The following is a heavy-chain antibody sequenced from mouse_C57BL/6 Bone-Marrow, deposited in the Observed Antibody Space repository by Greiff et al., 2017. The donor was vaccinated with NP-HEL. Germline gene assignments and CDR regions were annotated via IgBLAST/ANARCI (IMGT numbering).Heavy chain of an antibody. Sequence: QVQLKESGPGLVQPSQSLSITCTVSGFSLTSYGVHWVRQSPGKGLEWLGVIWSGGSTDYNAAFISRLSISKDNSKSQVFFKMNSLQADDTAIYYCARTGVITHYYAMDYWGQGTSVTVSS. D-gene: IGHD2-4*01. V-gene: IGHV2-2*01. J-gene: IGHJ4*01. CDR2: IWSGGST. CDR3: ARTGVITHYYAMDY. CDR1: GFSLTSYG.